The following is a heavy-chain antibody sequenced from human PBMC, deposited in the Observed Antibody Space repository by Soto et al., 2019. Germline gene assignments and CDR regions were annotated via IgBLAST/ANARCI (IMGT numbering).Heavy chain of an antibody. CDR2: FDPEDGET. D-gene: IGHD3-3*01. J-gene: IGHJ6*02. V-gene: IGHV1-24*01. CDR3: ATDLVMSNDLPTMDV. Sequence: ASVKVSCKVSGYTLTELSMHWVRQAPGKGLEWMGGFDPEDGETNYAQKFQGRVTMTDDTSTDTANMQLSSLRSEDTAVYYCATDLVMSNDLPTMDVWGQGTTVTVSS. CDR1: GYTLTELS.